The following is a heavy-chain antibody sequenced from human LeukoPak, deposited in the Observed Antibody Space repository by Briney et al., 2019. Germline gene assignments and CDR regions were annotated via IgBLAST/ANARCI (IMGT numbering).Heavy chain of an antibody. Sequence: LSETLSLTCAVYGGSFSGYYWSWIRQPPGKGLEWFGYIYYSGSTNHDPSLKSRVTISVDTSKNQFSLKLSSVTAADTAVYYCARGLAAADPYYYYMDVWGKGTTVTISS. V-gene: IGHV4-59*01. CDR1: GGSFSGYY. D-gene: IGHD6-13*01. CDR3: ARGLAAADPYYYYMDV. J-gene: IGHJ6*03. CDR2: IYYSGST.